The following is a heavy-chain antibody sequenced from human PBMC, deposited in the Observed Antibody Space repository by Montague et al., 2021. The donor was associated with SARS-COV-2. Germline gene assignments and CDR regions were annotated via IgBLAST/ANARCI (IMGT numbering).Heavy chain of an antibody. CDR2: TYYRFKKYN. CDR1: GDSDGIKKLT. D-gene: IGHD1-1*01. J-gene: IGHJ6*02. V-gene: IGHV6-1*01. CDR3: TSGREGNYNVMDV. Sequence: CAISGDSDGIKKLTRNSERHSPSRHSGQLLMTYYRFKKYNDYAVSVRGRVTINPDTSKNQFSLQLNSVTPEDTAIYYCTSGREGNYNVMDVWGQGTTVTVSS.